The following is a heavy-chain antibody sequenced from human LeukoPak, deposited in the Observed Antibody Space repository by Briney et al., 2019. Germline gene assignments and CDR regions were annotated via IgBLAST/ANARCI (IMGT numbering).Heavy chain of an antibody. V-gene: IGHV1-2*02. J-gene: IGHJ4*02. D-gene: IGHD1-14*01. Sequence: ASVKVSCKASGYTFTGYYMHWVRQAPGQGLEWMGWINSNSGDTNYAQKFQGRVTMARDTSISTAYMELSRLTSDDTAVYYCSRDTTPLDYWGQGTLVTVSS. CDR1: GYTFTGYY. CDR2: INSNSGDT. CDR3: SRDTTPLDY.